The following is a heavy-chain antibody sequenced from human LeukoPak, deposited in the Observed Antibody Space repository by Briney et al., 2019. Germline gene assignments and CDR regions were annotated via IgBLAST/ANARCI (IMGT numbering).Heavy chain of an antibody. CDR3: ARGYGYYYYYMDV. D-gene: IGHD4-17*01. V-gene: IGHV3-20*04. J-gene: IGHJ6*03. CDR2: INWNGGST. CDR1: GFSFSSHG. Sequence: PGGSLRLSCAASGFSFSSHGMSWVRQAPGKGLEWVSGINWNGGSTGYADSVKGRFTISRDNAKNSLYLQMNSLRAEDTALYYCARGYGYYYYYMDVWGKGTTVTVSS.